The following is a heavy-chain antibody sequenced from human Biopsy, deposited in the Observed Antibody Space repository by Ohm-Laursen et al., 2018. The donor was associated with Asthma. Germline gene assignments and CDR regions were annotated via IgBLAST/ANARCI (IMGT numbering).Heavy chain of an antibody. CDR2: LIPVLGTP. D-gene: IGHD5-12*01. CDR3: ARGYSGSDRIVYYYSGLEV. CDR1: GDSFSNYA. Sequence: SVKVPCKASGDSFSNYAISWARQAPGQGLEWMGGLIPVLGTPDHAQMFEGRVTITADESTSTAYMELSSLSSEDTAVYYCARGYSGSDRIVYYYSGLEVWGQGTTVTVSS. J-gene: IGHJ6*02. V-gene: IGHV1-69*13.